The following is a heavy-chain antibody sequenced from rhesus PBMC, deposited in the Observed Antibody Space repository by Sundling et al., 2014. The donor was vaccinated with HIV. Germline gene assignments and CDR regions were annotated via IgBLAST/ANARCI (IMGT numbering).Heavy chain of an antibody. CDR3: ARDGYWSDYHYGLDS. CDR2: ISWDGDST. CDR1: GFTFDDYA. V-gene: IGHV3-67*01. D-gene: IGHD3-22*01. J-gene: IGHJ6*01. Sequence: EVQLVESGGGVVQPGGSLRLSCAASGFTFDDYAMHWVRQAPGKGLEWVSGISWDGDSTYYADSVKGRFTISRDNAKNSLYLQMDSLRAEDTALYYCARDGYWSDYHYGLDSWGQGVVVTVSS.